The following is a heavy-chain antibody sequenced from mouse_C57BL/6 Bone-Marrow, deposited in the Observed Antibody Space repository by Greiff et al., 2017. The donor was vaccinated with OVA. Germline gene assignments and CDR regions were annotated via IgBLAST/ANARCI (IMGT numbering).Heavy chain of an antibody. D-gene: IGHD2-2*01. CDR1: GYAFSSSW. V-gene: IGHV1-82*01. J-gene: IGHJ1*03. CDR3: ARLWLTSYGYLDV. Sequence: VQLQQSGPELVKPGASVTISCKASGYAFSSSWMNWVKQRPGKGLEWIGRIYPGDGDTNYNGKFKGKATLTADKSSSTAYMQLSSLTSEDSAVCVCARLWLTSYGYLDVWGTGTTVTVSS. CDR2: IYPGDGDT.